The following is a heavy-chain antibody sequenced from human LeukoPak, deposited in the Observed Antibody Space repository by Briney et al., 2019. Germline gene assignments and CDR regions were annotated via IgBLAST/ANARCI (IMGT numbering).Heavy chain of an antibody. CDR1: GGSISNYY. J-gene: IGHJ5*02. CDR2: IYYTGST. D-gene: IGHD4-17*01. Sequence: PSETLSLTCTVSGGSISNYYWSWIRQSLGRGLEWIGYIYYTGSTNYNPSLRSRLTISVDTSKNQFSLKLSSVTAADTAVYYCARYGDYEGWFDPWGQGTLVTVSS. CDR3: ARYGDYEGWFDP. V-gene: IGHV4-59*01.